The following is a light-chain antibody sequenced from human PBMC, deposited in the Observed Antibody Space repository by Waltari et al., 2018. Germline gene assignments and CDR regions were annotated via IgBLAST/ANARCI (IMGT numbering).Light chain of an antibody. CDR2: DVT. V-gene: IGLV2-14*03. Sequence: QSALTQPASVSGSPGQPITISCTGTNSDIGASNYVSWYQQHPGKAPLLIIFDVTFRSAGVSHRFSGSKSGNTASLTISGLQAEDEADYFCASYIGSALELFGGGTRLTVL. J-gene: IGLJ3*02. CDR1: NSDIGASNY. CDR3: ASYIGSALEL.